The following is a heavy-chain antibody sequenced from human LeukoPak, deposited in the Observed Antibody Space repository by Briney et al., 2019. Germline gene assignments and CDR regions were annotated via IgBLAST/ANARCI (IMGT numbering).Heavy chain of an antibody. J-gene: IGHJ1*01. CDR3: ARVVQSTDSSGFYLPEYFQH. CDR1: GVSISSSNSY. D-gene: IGHD3-22*01. Sequence: PSETLSLTCTVSGVSISSSNSYWGWIRQPPGKGLEWIGSIYYSGNTYYNASLKSRVTISVNTSKNLFSLKLRSVTAADTAVYYCARVVQSTDSSGFYLPEYFQHWGQGTLVTVSS. V-gene: IGHV4-39*07. CDR2: IYYSGNT.